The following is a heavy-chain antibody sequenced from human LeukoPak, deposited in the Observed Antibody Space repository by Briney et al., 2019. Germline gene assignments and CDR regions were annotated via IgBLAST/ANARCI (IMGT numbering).Heavy chain of an antibody. V-gene: IGHV3-48*01. CDR1: GFIFSSYS. Sequence: GGSLRLSCAASGFIFSSYSMNWVRQAPGKGLEWVSYISSSSSTLYYADSVKGRFSISRDNAKNSLYLQMNSLRAEDTAVYYCARDHHRRLYDSQARDTFDIWGQGTLVTVSS. CDR3: ARDHHRRLYDSQARDTFDI. D-gene: IGHD3-22*01. J-gene: IGHJ3*02. CDR2: ISSSSSTL.